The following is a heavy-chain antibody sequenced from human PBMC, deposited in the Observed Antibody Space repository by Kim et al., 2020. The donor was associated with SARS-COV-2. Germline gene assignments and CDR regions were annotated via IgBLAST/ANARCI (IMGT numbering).Heavy chain of an antibody. CDR1: GGSISSSSYY. J-gene: IGHJ5*02. Sequence: SETLSLTCTVSGGSISSSSYYWGWIRQPPGKGLEWIGSIYYSGSTYYNPSLKSRVTISVDTSKNQFSLKLSSVAAADTAVYYCARQGLTTVVTPRWFDPWGQGTLVTVSS. D-gene: IGHD4-17*01. CDR3: ARQGLTTVVTPRWFDP. V-gene: IGHV4-39*01. CDR2: IYYSGST.